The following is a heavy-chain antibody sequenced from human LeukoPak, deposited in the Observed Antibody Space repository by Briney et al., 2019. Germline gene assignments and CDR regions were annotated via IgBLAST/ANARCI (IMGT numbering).Heavy chain of an antibody. CDR3: ATRMRSGSLDY. V-gene: IGHV1-3*03. CDR1: GYTFTGYA. Sequence: ASVKVSCKASGYTFTGYAIHWVRQAPGQSLEWMGWISGGNGNTKYSQEFQGRVTITRDTSASTAYMELSSLRSEDMAVYYYATRMRSGSLDYWGQGTLVTVSS. J-gene: IGHJ4*02. D-gene: IGHD1-26*01. CDR2: ISGGNGNT.